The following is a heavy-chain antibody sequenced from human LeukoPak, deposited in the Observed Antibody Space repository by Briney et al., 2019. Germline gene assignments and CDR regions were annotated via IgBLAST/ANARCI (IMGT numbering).Heavy chain of an antibody. CDR1: GYSFTTYG. D-gene: IGHD3-22*01. V-gene: IGHV1-18*01. J-gene: IGHJ3*01. CDR2: VSPYSGNT. Sequence: GASVKVSCKASGYSFTTYGITWVRQAPGQGLEWMGWVSPYSGNTNYAQHLQGRVTMTTDTSTTTAYMELRSLRSDDTAIYYCAREWGHYYDAWGQGTMVTVSS. CDR3: AREWGHYYDA.